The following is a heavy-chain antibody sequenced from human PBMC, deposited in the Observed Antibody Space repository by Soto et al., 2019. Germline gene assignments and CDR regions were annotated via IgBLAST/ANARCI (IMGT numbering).Heavy chain of an antibody. D-gene: IGHD6-13*01. Sequence: GGSLRLSCAASGLTFSICEMNWVRQAPGKGLEWVSYIGSRGDTTYYADSVKGRFTISRDNSKNTLYLQMNSLIAEDTAVYYCAKVRESAAAGHFDYWGQGTLVTVSS. CDR3: AKVRESAAAGHFDY. CDR1: GLTFSICE. CDR2: IGSRGDTT. J-gene: IGHJ4*02. V-gene: IGHV3-48*03.